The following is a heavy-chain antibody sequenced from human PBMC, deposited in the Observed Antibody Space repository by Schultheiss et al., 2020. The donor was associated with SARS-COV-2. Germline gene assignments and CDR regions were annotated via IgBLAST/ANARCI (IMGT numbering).Heavy chain of an antibody. CDR2: INPNSGGT. V-gene: IGHV1-8*02. CDR1: GYTFTSYG. D-gene: IGHD2-15*01. J-gene: IGHJ2*01. Sequence: ASVKVSCKASGYTFTSYGISWVRQATGQGLEWMGRINPNSGGTNYAQKFQGRVTMTRNTSISTAYMELSSLRSEDTAVYYCARGSSGYCSGGSCYWYFDLWGRGTLVTVSS. CDR3: ARGSSGYCSGGSCYWYFDL.